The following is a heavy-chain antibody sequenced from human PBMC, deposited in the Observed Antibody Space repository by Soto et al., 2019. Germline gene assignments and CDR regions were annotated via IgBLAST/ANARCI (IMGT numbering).Heavy chain of an antibody. CDR1: GFTFSSYA. J-gene: IGHJ6*02. V-gene: IGHV3-23*01. D-gene: IGHD2-2*01. CDR2: ISGSGGST. Sequence: EVQLLESGGGLVQPGGSLRLSCAASGFTFSSYAMSWVRQAPGKGLEWVSAISGSGGSTYYADSVTGRFTISRDNSKNTLYLQMNSLRAEDTAVYYCAKHQDIVVVPAATYGMDVWGQGTTVTVSS. CDR3: AKHQDIVVVPAATYGMDV.